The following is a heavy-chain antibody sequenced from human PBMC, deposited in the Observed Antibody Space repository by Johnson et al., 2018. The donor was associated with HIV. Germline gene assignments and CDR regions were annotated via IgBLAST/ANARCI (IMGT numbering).Heavy chain of an antibody. J-gene: IGHJ3*02. CDR3: AREEGSGEPPNAFDI. Sequence: VQLVESGGGLVQPGGSLRLSCAASGFTFSSYDMHWVRQATGKGLEWVSAIGTAGDTYYPGSVKGRFTISRDNFKNTVYLQMNSLRTVDTAVYYCAREEGSGEPPNAFDIWGQGTMVTVSS. D-gene: IGHD3-16*01. V-gene: IGHV3-13*01. CDR1: GFTFSSYD. CDR2: IGTAGDT.